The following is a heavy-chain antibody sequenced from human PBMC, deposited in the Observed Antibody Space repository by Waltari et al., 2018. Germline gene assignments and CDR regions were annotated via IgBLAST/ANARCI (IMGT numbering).Heavy chain of an antibody. CDR2: IVSSGDSA. D-gene: IGHD2-8*01. CDR1: GFPFSYHA. Sequence: GHLVESGGGLAQPGESLRLSCTGSGFPFSYHAMSWVRQAPGKGLEWVSSIVSSGDSAYYTDVVKGRFTISRDNSKNTVYLQMNNLRAEDTALYYCAKESPSYCSNGVSCGFDVWGQGTTVTVAS. CDR3: AKESPSYCSNGVSCGFDV. J-gene: IGHJ6*02. V-gene: IGHV3-23*04.